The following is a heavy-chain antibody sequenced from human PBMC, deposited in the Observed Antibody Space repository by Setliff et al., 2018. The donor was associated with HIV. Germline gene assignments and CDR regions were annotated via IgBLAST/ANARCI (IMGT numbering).Heavy chain of an antibody. Sequence: GGSLRLSCAASGFTFSSHIMNWVRQAPGKGLEWISYISGSGSTIYYAGSVKGRFTISRDNAKNSLYLQMYSLRAEETAVYYCARESYYDSSGYYVPLDYWGQGTLVTVAS. D-gene: IGHD3-22*01. V-gene: IGHV3-48*01. J-gene: IGHJ4*02. CDR3: ARESYYDSSGYYVPLDY. CDR1: GFTFSSHI. CDR2: ISGSGSTI.